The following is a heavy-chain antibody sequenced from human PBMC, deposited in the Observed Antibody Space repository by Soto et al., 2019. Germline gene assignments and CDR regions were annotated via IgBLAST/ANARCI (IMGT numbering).Heavy chain of an antibody. J-gene: IGHJ4*02. CDR1: GFTFSSYW. Sequence: PGGSLRLSCAASGFTFSSYWMRWVRQAPGKGLVWVSRINSDGSSTSYADSVKGRFTISRDNAKNTLYLQMNSLRAEDTAVYYCARVPRNYDFWSGSPYYFAYWGQGTLVTVSS. D-gene: IGHD3-3*01. CDR3: ARVPRNYDFWSGSPYYFAY. V-gene: IGHV3-74*01. CDR2: INSDGSST.